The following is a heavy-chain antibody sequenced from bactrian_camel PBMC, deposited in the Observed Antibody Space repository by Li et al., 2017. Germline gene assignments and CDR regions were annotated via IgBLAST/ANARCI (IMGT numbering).Heavy chain of an antibody. J-gene: IGHJ4*01. CDR2: YNSDGST. CDR1: DDTFDESVP. D-gene: IGHD3*01. V-gene: IGHV3S53*01. CDR3: AADQGPNCSGSLRTLSGG. Sequence: HVQLVESGGGSVQSGEALTLSCSISDDTFDESVPGWYRQGPGKECEQVATYNSDGSTHYADSVEGRFSISRDNDKNTLYLQMNNLKPEDTAMYYCAADQGPNCSGSLRTLSGGWGQGTQVTVS.